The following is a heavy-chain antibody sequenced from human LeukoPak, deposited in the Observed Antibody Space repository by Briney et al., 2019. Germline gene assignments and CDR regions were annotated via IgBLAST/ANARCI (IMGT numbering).Heavy chain of an antibody. V-gene: IGHV4-31*03. Sequence: SQTLSLTCTVSGVSINSDGSYWSWIRQHPGKGLEWIGYIYYTGSTYYNPSLKSRVTISVDTSKNQFSLKLSSVTAADTAVYYCAPALMAPINHDAFHIWGQGTVVTVSS. CDR2: IYYTGST. CDR1: GVSINSDGSY. CDR3: APALMAPINHDAFHI. J-gene: IGHJ3*02. D-gene: IGHD5-24*01.